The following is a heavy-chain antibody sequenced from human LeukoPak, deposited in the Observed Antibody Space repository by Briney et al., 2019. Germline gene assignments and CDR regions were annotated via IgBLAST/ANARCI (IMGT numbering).Heavy chain of an antibody. J-gene: IGHJ4*02. CDR3: ARVSGSLFDY. D-gene: IGHD6-13*01. CDR1: GFTFTGYY. Sequence: ASVKVSFKASGFTFTGYYMHWVRQAPGQGLEWMGWINPNSGDTNYAQKFQGRVTMTRDTSISTAYMEVSRLRSDDTAVYYCARVSGSLFDYWGQGSLVTVSS. CDR2: INPNSGDT. V-gene: IGHV1-2*02.